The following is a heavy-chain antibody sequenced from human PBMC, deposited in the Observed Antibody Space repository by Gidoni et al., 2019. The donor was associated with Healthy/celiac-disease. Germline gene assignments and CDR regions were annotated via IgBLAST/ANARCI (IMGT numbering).Heavy chain of an antibody. CDR3: ARSSSSDY. J-gene: IGHJ4*02. V-gene: IGHV3-30-3*01. CDR2: ISYDGSNK. CDR1: GFTFSSYA. Sequence: QVQLVESGGGVVQPGWSLSLSCAASGFTFSSYAMHWVRQAPGKGLEWVAFISYDGSNKYYAEAVKGRFTISRDNSKNTLYLQMNSLRAEDTAVYYCARSSSSDYWGQGTLVTVSS. D-gene: IGHD6-13*01.